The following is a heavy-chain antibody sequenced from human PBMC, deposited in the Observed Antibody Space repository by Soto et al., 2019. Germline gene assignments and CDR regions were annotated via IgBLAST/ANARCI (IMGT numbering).Heavy chain of an antibody. V-gene: IGHV1-69*04. CDR2: IIPNLGIA. CDR1: GYTFTSYG. Sequence: SVKVSCKASGYTFTSYGISWVRQAPGQGLEWMGRIIPNLGIANYAQKFQDRVTITADKSTSTAYMELSSLRSEDTAVYYCMVVAATVPDYWGQGTLVTVS. D-gene: IGHD2-15*01. J-gene: IGHJ4*02. CDR3: MVVAATVPDY.